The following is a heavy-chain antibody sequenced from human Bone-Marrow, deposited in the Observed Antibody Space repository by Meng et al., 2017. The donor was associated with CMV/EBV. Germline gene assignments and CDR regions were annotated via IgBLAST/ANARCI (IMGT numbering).Heavy chain of an antibody. CDR3: VRTPPKGDFDS. V-gene: IGHV1-8*01. CDR2: MSPETVNT. D-gene: IGHD1-14*01. CDR1: GYRFTSYD. Sequence: QVKLVQSGAEVKQPGASVKVSCKASGYRFTSYDINWVREAPGQGLEWMGWMSPETVNTGYAQKFQGRITMTRDTSITTAYMELSSLTSEDTAIYYCVRTPPKGDFDSWGQGTLVTVSS. J-gene: IGHJ4*02.